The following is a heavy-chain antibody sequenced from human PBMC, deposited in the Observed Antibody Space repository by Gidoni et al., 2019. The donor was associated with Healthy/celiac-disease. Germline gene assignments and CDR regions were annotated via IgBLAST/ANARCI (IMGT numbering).Heavy chain of an antibody. V-gene: IGHV3-48*02. CDR2: ISSSSSTI. Sequence: EVQLVESGGGLVQPGGSLRLSCAASGFTFSSYSMNWVRQAPGKGLEWVSYISSSSSTIYYADSVKGRFTISRDNAKNSLYLQMNSLRDEDTAVYYCARDGGRYCSGGSCYSAHDYWGQGTLVTVSS. D-gene: IGHD2-15*01. CDR1: GFTFSSYS. J-gene: IGHJ4*02. CDR3: ARDGGRYCSGGSCYSAHDY.